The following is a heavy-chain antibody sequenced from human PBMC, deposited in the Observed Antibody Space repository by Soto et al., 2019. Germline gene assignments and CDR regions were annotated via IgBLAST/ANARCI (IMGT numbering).Heavy chain of an antibody. J-gene: IGHJ6*02. D-gene: IGHD5-18*01. V-gene: IGHV3-43*01. Sequence: EVQLVESGGVVVQPGGSLRLSCAASGFTFDDYTMHWVRQAPGKGLEWVSLISCDGGSTYYADAVKGRFTISRDNSKNSLYLQMNILRTEDTALYYCAKEGTAMFNYYYGMDVWGQGTTVTVSS. CDR1: GFTFDDYT. CDR3: AKEGTAMFNYYYGMDV. CDR2: ISCDGGST.